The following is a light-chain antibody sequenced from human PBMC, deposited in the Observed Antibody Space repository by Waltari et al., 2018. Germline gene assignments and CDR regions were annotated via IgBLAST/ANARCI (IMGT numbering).Light chain of an antibody. V-gene: IGKV2-30*01. CDR1: ESLLFSDGNTY. Sequence: VVMTQSPLSLPVTLGQPASISCSSRESLLFSDGNTYLNWFHQRPGQSPRRLIYKVSNRDSGVPDRFSGSGSDTVFTLKISRVEAEDVGVYYCMQGTHWPVYTFGQGTRLEIK. J-gene: IGKJ2*01. CDR2: KVS. CDR3: MQGTHWPVYT.